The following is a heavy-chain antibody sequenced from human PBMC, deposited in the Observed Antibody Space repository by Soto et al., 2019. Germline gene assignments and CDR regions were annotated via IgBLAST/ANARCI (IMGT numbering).Heavy chain of an antibody. Sequence: EVQLVESGGGLVKPGGSLRLSCAASGLTFSKAWMSWVRQAPGKGLEWVGRIKSKTDGGTTDYAAPVKGRFTITRDDSKNTLNLQMNSLKTADTAVYYWTTDALRFLEWLSYWGQGTLVTVSS. D-gene: IGHD3-3*01. V-gene: IGHV3-15*01. CDR3: TTDALRFLEWLSY. J-gene: IGHJ4*02. CDR1: GLTFSKAW. CDR2: IKSKTDGGTT.